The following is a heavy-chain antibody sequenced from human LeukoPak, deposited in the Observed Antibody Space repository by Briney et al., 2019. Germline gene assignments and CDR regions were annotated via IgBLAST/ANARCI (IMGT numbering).Heavy chain of an antibody. CDR2: IDPSDSYT. CDR3: ARRYDYGDYDWFDP. J-gene: IGHJ5*02. V-gene: IGHV5-10-1*01. Sequence: GGALEISWKGSGCLFISYWISGGRQLPGKGREGRGRIDPSDSYTTYSPSFQGHVTISADKSISTAYLQWSSLKASDTAMYYCARRYDYGDYDWFDPWGQGTLVTVSS. CDR1: GCLFISYW. D-gene: IGHD4-17*01.